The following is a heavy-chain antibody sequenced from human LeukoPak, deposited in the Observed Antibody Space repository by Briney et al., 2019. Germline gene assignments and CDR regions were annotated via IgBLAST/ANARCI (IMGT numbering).Heavy chain of an antibody. Sequence: SGGSLRLSCAASGFTVSSNCMSWVRQAPGKGLEWVSLIYSGGGTYYADSVKGRFTISRDNSKNTLYLQMNSLRAEDTAVYYCAKDSIYSGSYGAFDIWGQGTMVTVSS. CDR2: IYSGGGT. CDR1: GFTVSSNC. J-gene: IGHJ3*02. CDR3: AKDSIYSGSYGAFDI. D-gene: IGHD1-26*01. V-gene: IGHV3-53*01.